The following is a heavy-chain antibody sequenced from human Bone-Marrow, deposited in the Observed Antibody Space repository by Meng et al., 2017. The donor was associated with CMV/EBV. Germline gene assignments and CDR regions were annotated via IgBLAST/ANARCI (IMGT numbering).Heavy chain of an antibody. D-gene: IGHD1-7*01. Sequence: SVKVSCKASGYTFTGYYMHWVRQAPGQGLEWMGGIIPIFGTANYAQKFQGRVTITADKSTSTAYMELSSLRSEDTAVYYCARSYNWNYYDLDYWGQGTRVTVYS. CDR2: IIPIFGTA. CDR1: GYTFTGYY. V-gene: IGHV1-69*06. CDR3: ARSYNWNYYDLDY. J-gene: IGHJ4*02.